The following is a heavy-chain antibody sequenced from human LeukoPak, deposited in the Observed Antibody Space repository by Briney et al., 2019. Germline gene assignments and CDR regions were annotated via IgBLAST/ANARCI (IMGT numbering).Heavy chain of an antibody. CDR1: GGTFSSYT. CDR2: IIPILGIA. V-gene: IGHV1-69*02. D-gene: IGHD2-2*02. J-gene: IGHJ5*02. CDR3: AAEGDIVVVPAAISRYNWFDP. Sequence: ASVKVSCKASGGTFSSYTISWVRQAPGQGLEWMGRIIPILGIANYAQKFQGRVTITADKSTSIAYMELSSLRSEDTAVYYCAAEGDIVVVPAAISRYNWFDPWGQGTLVTVSS.